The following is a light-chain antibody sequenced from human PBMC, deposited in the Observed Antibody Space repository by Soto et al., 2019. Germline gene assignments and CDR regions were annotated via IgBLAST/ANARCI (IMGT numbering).Light chain of an antibody. J-gene: IGKJ2*01. Sequence: EIVLTQSPGTLSLSPGERATLSCRASQSVSGSQLAWYQQKPGQAPRLLIYAASYRTTGIPDRFSGSGSGTDFTLTISRLEPEDFAVYYCQQYGSSPRAFGQGTKLEIK. CDR3: QQYGSSPRA. V-gene: IGKV3-20*01. CDR1: QSVSGSQ. CDR2: AAS.